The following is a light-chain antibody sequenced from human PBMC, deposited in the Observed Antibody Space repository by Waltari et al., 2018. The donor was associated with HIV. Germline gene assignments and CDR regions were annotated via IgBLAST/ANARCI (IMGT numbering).Light chain of an antibody. CDR2: GAS. CDR3: QQYYNWPPLT. V-gene: IGKV3-15*01. J-gene: IGKJ4*01. Sequence: EIVLTQSPATLSVSPGERATLSCRASQSVRTSLAWNQQRPGQPPRLLVYGASTRATDIPARFSGSGSGTDFTLTISSLQSEDFAVYYCQQYYNWPPLTFGGGTKVEI. CDR1: QSVRTS.